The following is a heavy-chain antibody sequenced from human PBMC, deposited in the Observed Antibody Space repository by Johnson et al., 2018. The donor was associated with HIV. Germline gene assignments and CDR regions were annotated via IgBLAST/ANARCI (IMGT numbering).Heavy chain of an antibody. CDR2: IFSGGTT. Sequence: VQLVESGGGLVQPGGSLRLSCAASGLTVSGNYMTWVRQAPGKGLEWVSVIFSGGTTYYAGSMHGRFTISRDNSKNTLYLQMNSLRAEDTAVYYCARACRDGYTCDAFDIWGQGTMVTVSS. CDR3: ARACRDGYTCDAFDI. D-gene: IGHD5-24*01. CDR1: GLTVSGNY. V-gene: IGHV3-66*01. J-gene: IGHJ3*02.